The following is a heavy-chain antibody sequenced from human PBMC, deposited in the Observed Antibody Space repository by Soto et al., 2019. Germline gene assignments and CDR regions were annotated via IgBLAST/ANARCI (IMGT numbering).Heavy chain of an antibody. CDR3: ARGTAEDYYGMDV. Sequence: SLRLSCAASGFTLSSYGMHWGRQAPGKGLEWVAVIWYDGSNKYYADSVKGRFTISRDNSKNTLYLQMNSLRAEDTAVYYCARGTAEDYYGMDVWGQGTTVTVSS. D-gene: IGHD5-18*01. CDR2: IWYDGSNK. V-gene: IGHV3-33*01. J-gene: IGHJ6*02. CDR1: GFTLSSYG.